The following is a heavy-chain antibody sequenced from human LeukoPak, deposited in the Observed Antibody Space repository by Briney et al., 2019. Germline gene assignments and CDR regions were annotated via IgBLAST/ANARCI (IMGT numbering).Heavy chain of an antibody. CDR1: GFTFDDYA. D-gene: IGHD3-22*01. J-gene: IGHJ6*03. Sequence: GESLRLSCAASGFTFDDYAMHWVRQAPGKGLEWVSGISWNSGSIGYADSVKGRFTISRDNAKNSLYLQMNSLRAEDMALYYCAKGLGYYDSSGYYSDYYYYMDVWGKGTTVTVSS. CDR3: AKGLGYYDSSGYYSDYYYYMDV. V-gene: IGHV3-9*03. CDR2: ISWNSGSI.